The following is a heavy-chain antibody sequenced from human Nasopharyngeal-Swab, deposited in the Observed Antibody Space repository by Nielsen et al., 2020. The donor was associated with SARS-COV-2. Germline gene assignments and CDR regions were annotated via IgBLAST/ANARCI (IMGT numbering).Heavy chain of an antibody. J-gene: IGHJ6*02. V-gene: IGHV3-30-3*01. D-gene: IGHD3-10*01. CDR2: ISYDGSNK. CDR3: ARGPGDGMDV. Sequence: WVRLSPGKGLEWVAVISYDGSNKYYADSVKGRFTISRDNSKNTLYLQMNSLRAEDTAVYYCARGPGDGMDVWGQGTTVTVSS.